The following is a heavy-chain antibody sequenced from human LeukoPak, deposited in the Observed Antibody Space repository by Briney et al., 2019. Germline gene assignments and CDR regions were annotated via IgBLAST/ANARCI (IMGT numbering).Heavy chain of an antibody. CDR1: GYTFTSYG. V-gene: IGHV1-18*04. CDR2: ISAYNGNT. CDR3: ARDQESGIVVVPAAMPGGY. Sequence: VASVTVSCKASGYTFTSYGISWVRQAPGQGPEWMGWISAYNGNTNYAQKLQGRVTMTTDTSTSTAYMELRSLRPDDTAVYYCARDQESGIVVVPAAMPGGYWGQGTLVTVSS. J-gene: IGHJ4*02. D-gene: IGHD2-2*01.